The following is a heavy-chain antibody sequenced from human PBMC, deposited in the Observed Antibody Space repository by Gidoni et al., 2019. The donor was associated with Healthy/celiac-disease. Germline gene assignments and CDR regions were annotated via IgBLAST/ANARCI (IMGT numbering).Heavy chain of an antibody. Sequence: QITLKESGPTLVKPTQTLTLTCTFSGFSLSTSGVGVGWIRQPPGKALEWLALIYWADDKRYSPSLKSRLTITKDTSKNQVVLTMTNMDPVDTATYYCAHSTSTTVTTSWFDPWGQGTLVTVSS. CDR3: AHSTSTTVTTSWFDP. D-gene: IGHD4-17*01. CDR1: GFSLSTSGVG. V-gene: IGHV2-5*02. CDR2: IYWADDK. J-gene: IGHJ5*02.